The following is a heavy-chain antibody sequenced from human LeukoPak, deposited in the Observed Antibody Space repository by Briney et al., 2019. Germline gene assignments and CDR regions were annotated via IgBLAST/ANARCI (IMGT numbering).Heavy chain of an antibody. J-gene: IGHJ4*02. V-gene: IGHV3-33*01. CDR1: GFTFSSYG. CDR2: IWYDGSNK. CDR3: AGDNVRGFSYFDY. Sequence: GGSLRLSCAASGFTFSSYGMHWVRQAPGKGLEWVAVIWYDGSNKYYADSVKGRFTISRDNSKNTLYLQMNSLRAEDTAVYYCAGDNVRGFSYFDYWGQGTLVTVSS. D-gene: IGHD1-26*01.